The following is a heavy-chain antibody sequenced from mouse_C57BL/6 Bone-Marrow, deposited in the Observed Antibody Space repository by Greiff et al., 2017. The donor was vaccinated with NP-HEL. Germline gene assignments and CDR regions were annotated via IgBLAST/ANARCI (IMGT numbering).Heavy chain of an antibody. J-gene: IGHJ2*01. V-gene: IGHV1-15*01. CDR2: IDPETGGT. Sequence: VQLQQSGAELVRPGASVTLSCKASGYTFTDYEMHWVKQTPVHGLEWIGAIDPETGGTAYNQKFKGKAILTADKSSSTAYMELRSLTSEDSAVYYCTRYYYSNPGEYWGQGTTLTVSS. CDR3: TRYYYSNPGEY. D-gene: IGHD2-5*01. CDR1: GYTFTDYE.